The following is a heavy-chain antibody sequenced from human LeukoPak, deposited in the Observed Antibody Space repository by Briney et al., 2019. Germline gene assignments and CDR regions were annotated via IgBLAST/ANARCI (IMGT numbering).Heavy chain of an antibody. V-gene: IGHV1-46*01. CDR2: INPSGGST. CDR1: GYTFTSYY. D-gene: IGHD3-10*01. CDR3: ARASDCGGYYGSVDY. Sequence: ASVKVSCKASGYTFTSYYMHWVRQAPGQGLEWMGIINPSGGSTSYAQKFQGRVTMTRDTSTSTVYMELSSLRSEDTAVYYCARASDCGGYYGSVDYWGQGTLVTVSS. J-gene: IGHJ4*02.